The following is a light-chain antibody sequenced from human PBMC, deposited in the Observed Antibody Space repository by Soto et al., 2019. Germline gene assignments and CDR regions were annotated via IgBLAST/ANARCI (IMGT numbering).Light chain of an antibody. Sequence: QSALTQPASVSGSPGQSITISCPGTSSDVGTYNLVSWYQQYPGKAPKLMISAVRKRPSGITDRVSGSKSGNTASLTISGLQAEDEADYYCCSDAGSNSVIFGGGTKLTVL. CDR1: SSDVGTYNL. CDR2: AVR. CDR3: CSDAGSNSVI. V-gene: IGLV2-23*02. J-gene: IGLJ2*01.